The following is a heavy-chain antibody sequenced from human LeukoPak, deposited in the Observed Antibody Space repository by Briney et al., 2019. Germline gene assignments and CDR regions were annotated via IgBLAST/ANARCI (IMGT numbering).Heavy chain of an antibody. CDR3: AGGHIVATISDAFDI. J-gene: IGHJ3*02. CDR1: GFTFSSYE. CDR2: ISSSGSTI. D-gene: IGHD5-12*01. V-gene: IGHV3-48*03. Sequence: RPGGSLRLSCAASGFTFSSYEMNWVRQAPGKGLEWVSYISSSGSTIYYADSVKGRFTISRDNAKNSLYLQMNSLRAEDTAVYYCAGGHIVATISDAFDIWGQGTMVTVSS.